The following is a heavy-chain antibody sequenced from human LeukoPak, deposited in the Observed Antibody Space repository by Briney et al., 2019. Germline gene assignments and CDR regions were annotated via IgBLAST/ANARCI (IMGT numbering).Heavy chain of an antibody. J-gene: IGHJ4*02. CDR3: AKDQGGGYFDY. Sequence: SLRLSCAASGFTLDDYAMHGVRQAPGKGLEWVAGISWNSGSIGYSDSVKGRFTIARYNAKNSLYLQMNSLRAEDTALYYCAKDQGGGYFDYWGQGTLVTVSS. D-gene: IGHD3-16*01. V-gene: IGHV3-9*01. CDR2: ISWNSGSI. CDR1: GFTLDDYA.